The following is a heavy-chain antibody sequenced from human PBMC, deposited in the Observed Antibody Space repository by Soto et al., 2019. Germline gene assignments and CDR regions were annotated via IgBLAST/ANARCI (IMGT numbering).Heavy chain of an antibody. Sequence: QVQLVQSGAEVKKPGASVKVSCKASGYTFTSYGISWVRQAPGQGLEWMGWISAYNGTTNYVQKFQGRVTMTTDTDTSTAYMELGSLRSDYTAVYDCARAGRYYYGSSGYYYWGQGTLVTVSS. CDR1: GYTFTSYG. CDR2: ISAYNGTT. V-gene: IGHV1-18*04. J-gene: IGHJ4*02. CDR3: ARAGRYYYGSSGYYY. D-gene: IGHD3-22*01.